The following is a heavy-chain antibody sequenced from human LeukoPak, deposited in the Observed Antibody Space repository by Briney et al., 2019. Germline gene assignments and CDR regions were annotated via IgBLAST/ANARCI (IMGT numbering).Heavy chain of an antibody. CDR2: ISGSGRTT. V-gene: IGHV3-23*01. Sequence: PARSLRLSCAVSGYTFTTNATSWVCQTQGQGMEWVSAISGSGRTTYDADSVKGGITLSRDNSDNTHYLQINRLKAEAPAVYYCAKSSALTIHSAVWGQGTQVTVSS. D-gene: IGHD3-3*01. CDR1: GYTFTTNA. J-gene: IGHJ4*02. CDR3: AKSSALTIHSAV.